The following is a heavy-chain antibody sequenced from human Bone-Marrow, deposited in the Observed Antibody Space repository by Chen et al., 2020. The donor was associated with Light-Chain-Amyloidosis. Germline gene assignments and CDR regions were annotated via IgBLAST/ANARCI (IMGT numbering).Heavy chain of an antibody. CDR3: AREGVGDTDAFDI. D-gene: IGHD1-26*01. Sequence: HLVESGGGLVQPGGSLRLSCAGSGFSFSDYSMNWVRQAPGKGLEWLSYINRSGRSIHYADSVKGRITISRDNGKNSLYLQMNSLRAEDTVTYYCAREGVGDTDAFDIWGQGTMIIVSP. V-gene: IGHV3-48*01. CDR1: GFSFSDYS. CDR2: INRSGRSI. J-gene: IGHJ3*02.